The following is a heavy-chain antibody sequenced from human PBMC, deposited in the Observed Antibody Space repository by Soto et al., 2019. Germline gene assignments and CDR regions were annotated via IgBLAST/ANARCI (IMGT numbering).Heavy chain of an antibody. J-gene: IGHJ6*02. V-gene: IGHV4-39*07. D-gene: IGHD3-3*02. CDR3: VRGQPHRITIFEVVIRSYDYGMDV. Sequence: PSETLSLTCTVSGGSVSSGSYYWSWIRQTPGKGLEWIGEINYRGSSYYNPSLESRISMAVDTSKNQFSLKLRSVTAADTAVYFCVRGQPHRITIFEVVIRSYDYGMDVWGQGTTVTVSS. CDR2: INYRGSS. CDR1: GGSVSSGSYY.